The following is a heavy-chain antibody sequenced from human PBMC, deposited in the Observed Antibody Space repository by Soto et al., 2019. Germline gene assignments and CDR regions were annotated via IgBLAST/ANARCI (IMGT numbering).Heavy chain of an antibody. J-gene: IGHJ4*02. CDR2: INSDGSST. CDR1: GFTFSSYW. CDR3: ARGARAMVTVDY. V-gene: IGHV3-74*01. D-gene: IGHD5-18*01. Sequence: EVQLVESGGGLVQPGGSLRLSCAASGFTFSSYWMHWVRQAPGKGLVWVSRINSDGSSTSYADSVKGRFTISRDNAKNTLDLQMNSLGAGDTAVYYCARGARAMVTVDYWGQGTLVTVSS.